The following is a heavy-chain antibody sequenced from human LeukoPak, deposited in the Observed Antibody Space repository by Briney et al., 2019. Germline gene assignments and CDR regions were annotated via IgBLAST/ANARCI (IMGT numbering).Heavy chain of an antibody. Sequence: PSQTLSLTCTVSVGSISSGSYYWSWIRQPAGKGLEWIGRIYTSGSTNYNPSLKSRVTISVDTSKNQFSLKLSSVTAADTAVYYCARDRGYYDSSGYYAYYFDYWGQGTLVTVSS. J-gene: IGHJ4*02. CDR1: VGSISSGSYY. V-gene: IGHV4-61*02. D-gene: IGHD3-22*01. CDR2: IYTSGST. CDR3: ARDRGYYDSSGYYAYYFDY.